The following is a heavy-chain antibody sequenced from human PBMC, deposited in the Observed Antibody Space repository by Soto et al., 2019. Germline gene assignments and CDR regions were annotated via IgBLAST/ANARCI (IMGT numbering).Heavy chain of an antibody. CDR2: IFYSGST. CDR1: GGSIISYY. D-gene: IGHD1-26*01. CDR3: ARQVRCRSGIDS. V-gene: IGHV4-39*01. J-gene: IGHJ4*02. Sequence: SETLSLTCTVSGGSIISYYWGWIRQPPGKGLEWIGSIFYSGSTYYNPSLKSRVTISVDTSKNQFSLKLSSVTAADTAVYYCARQVRCRSGIDSWGQGTLVTVSS.